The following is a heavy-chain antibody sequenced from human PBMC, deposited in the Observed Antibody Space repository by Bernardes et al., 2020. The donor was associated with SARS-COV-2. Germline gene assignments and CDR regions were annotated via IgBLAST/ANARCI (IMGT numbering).Heavy chain of an antibody. Sequence: GAYLKISCGGSGYNFNTQWVAWVRQVAGKGLEYMGIIYPGDSETKYGPSFQGRVTISADKSINTVYLQWNRLEASDTAMYYCATSPILSGWPFDHWGQGTLITVSS. CDR3: ATSPILSGWPFDH. CDR2: IYPGDSET. J-gene: IGHJ4*02. V-gene: IGHV5-51*01. CDR1: GYNFNTQW. D-gene: IGHD6-19*01.